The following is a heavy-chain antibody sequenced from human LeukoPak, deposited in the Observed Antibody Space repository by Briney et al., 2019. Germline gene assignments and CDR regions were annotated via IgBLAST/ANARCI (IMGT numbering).Heavy chain of an antibody. CDR3: AREGSRDFDY. Sequence: SETLSLTCTVTGYSITSGYYWGWTRQSPGKGLEWIGTISRSGKTYYNPSLQSRLTLSVDTSRNQFSLNLNSATAADTAVYFCAREGSRDFDYWGQGTLVTVSS. V-gene: IGHV4-38-2*02. J-gene: IGHJ4*02. CDR1: GYSITSGYY. CDR2: ISRSGKT.